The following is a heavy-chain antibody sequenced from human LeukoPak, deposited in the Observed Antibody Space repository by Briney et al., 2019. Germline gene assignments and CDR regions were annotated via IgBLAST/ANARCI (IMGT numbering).Heavy chain of an antibody. CDR2: INPDSGGT. V-gene: IGHV1-2*02. D-gene: IGHD3-10*01. J-gene: IGHJ6*03. CDR1: GYTFTSYA. CDR3: AKEGPGVLGALHYMDV. Sequence: GASVKVSCKASGYTFTSYAMNWVRQAPGQGLEWMGWINPDSGGTNYAQKFQGRVTMTRDTSISTAYMELSRLRSDDTAVYYCAKEGPGVLGALHYMDVWGKGTTVTISS.